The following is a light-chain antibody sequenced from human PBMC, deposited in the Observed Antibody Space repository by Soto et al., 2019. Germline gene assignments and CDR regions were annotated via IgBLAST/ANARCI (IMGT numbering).Light chain of an antibody. CDR1: SSDVGAYDY. Sequence: QSVLTQPPSASGSPGQSVTISCTGTSSDVGAYDYVSWYQQRPGKAPTLMISEVSNRPSGVSNRFSGSKSGNTASLTISGLQAEDEADYYCTSYTGSSTPYVFGTGTKVTVL. CDR2: EVS. J-gene: IGLJ1*01. CDR3: TSYTGSSTPYV. V-gene: IGLV2-14*01.